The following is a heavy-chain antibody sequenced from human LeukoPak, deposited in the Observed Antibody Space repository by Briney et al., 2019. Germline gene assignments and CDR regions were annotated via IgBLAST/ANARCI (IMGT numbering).Heavy chain of an antibody. CDR1: GFTVSSNY. J-gene: IGHJ4*02. D-gene: IGHD3-22*01. Sequence: PGGSLRLSCAASGFTVSSNYMSWVRQAPGKGLEWVSGISWNSGSIGYADSVKGRFTISRDNAKNSLYLQMNSLRAEDTALYYCAKAFEYYYDSGGVYYFDYWGQGTLVTVSS. CDR2: ISWNSGSI. CDR3: AKAFEYYYDSGGVYYFDY. V-gene: IGHV3-9*01.